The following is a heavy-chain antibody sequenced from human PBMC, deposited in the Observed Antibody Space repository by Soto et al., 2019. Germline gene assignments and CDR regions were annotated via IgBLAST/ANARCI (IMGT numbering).Heavy chain of an antibody. CDR1: GFTFSSYG. CDR2: IWYDGSNK. V-gene: IGHV3-33*01. J-gene: IGHJ4*02. Sequence: GGSLRLSCAASGFTFSSYGMHWVRQAPGKGLEWVAVIWYDGSNKYYADSVKGRFTISRDNSKNTLYLQMNSLRAEDTAVYYCARAPPEMATYFDYWGQGTLVTVSS. CDR3: ARAPPEMATYFDY. D-gene: IGHD5-12*01.